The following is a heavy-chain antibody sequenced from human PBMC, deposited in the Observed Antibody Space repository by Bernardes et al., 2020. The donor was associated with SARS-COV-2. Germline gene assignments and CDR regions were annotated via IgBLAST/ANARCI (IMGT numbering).Heavy chain of an antibody. J-gene: IGHJ6*02. CDR1: GFSLRPSGVG. CDR3: AHSAPSSIAARIYYYYGMDV. D-gene: IGHD6-6*01. CDR2: IYWNADK. Sequence: SGATLSKPTQTLTLTCPFSGFSLRPSGVGVGWIRQPPGKALEWLALIYWNADKRYSPSLKSRLTLTKDTSKNQVVLTMTNMDPVDTATYYCAHSAPSSIAARIYYYYGMDVWGQGTTVTVSS. V-gene: IGHV2-5*01.